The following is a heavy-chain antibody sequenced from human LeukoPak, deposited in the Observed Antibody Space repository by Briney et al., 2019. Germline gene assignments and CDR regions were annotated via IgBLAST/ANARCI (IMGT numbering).Heavy chain of an antibody. Sequence: ASVKVSCKASGYTFTGYYMHWVRQAPGQGLEWMGWINPNSGGTNYAQKFQGRVTMTRDTSISTAYTELSRLRSDDTAVYYCARDQGSWNYADYWGQGTLVTVSS. CDR1: GYTFTGYY. J-gene: IGHJ4*02. CDR3: ARDQGSWNYADY. V-gene: IGHV1-2*02. CDR2: INPNSGGT. D-gene: IGHD1-1*01.